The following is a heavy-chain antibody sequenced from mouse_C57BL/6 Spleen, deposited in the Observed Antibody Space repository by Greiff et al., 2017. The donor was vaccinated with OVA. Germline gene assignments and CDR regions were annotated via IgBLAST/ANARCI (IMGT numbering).Heavy chain of an antibody. CDR1: GYSITSGYY. CDR3: ARGRNDGRFAY. CDR2: ISYDGSN. V-gene: IGHV3-6*01. J-gene: IGHJ3*01. Sequence: LVESGPGLVKPSQSLSLTCSVTGYSITSGYYWNWIRQFPGNKLEWMGYISYDGSNNYNPSLKNRISITRDTSKNQFFLKLNSVTTEDTATYYCARGRNDGRFAYWGQGTLVTVSA. D-gene: IGHD2-3*01.